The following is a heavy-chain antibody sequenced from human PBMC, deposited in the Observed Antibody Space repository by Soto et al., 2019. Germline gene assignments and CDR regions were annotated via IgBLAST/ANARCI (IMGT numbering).Heavy chain of an antibody. D-gene: IGHD3-10*01. CDR1: GGTFISYA. V-gene: IGHV1-69*13. J-gene: IGHJ6*02. Sequence: GASVKVSCKASGGTFISYAISWVRQAPGQGLEWMGGIIPIFGTANYAQKFQGRVTITADESTSTAYMELSSLRSEDTAVYYCARVSLRGRNYYGSGSPVLYYYGMDVWGQGTTVTVSS. CDR2: IIPIFGTA. CDR3: ARVSLRGRNYYGSGSPVLYYYGMDV.